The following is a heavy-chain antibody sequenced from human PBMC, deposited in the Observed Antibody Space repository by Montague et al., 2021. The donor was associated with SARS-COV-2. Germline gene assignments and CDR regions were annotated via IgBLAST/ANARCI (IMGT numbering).Heavy chain of an antibody. CDR2: IHYSGST. CDR1: GGSISSSSYY. CDR3: AAQSSVGYCSSSSCYVWFDP. V-gene: IGHV4-39*01. Sequence: SETLSLTCTVSGGSISSSSYYWGWIRQPPGKGLEWIGSIHYSGSTYHNPSLKSRVTISVDTSKKHFSLKLSPVTAADTAVYFCAAQSSVGYCSSSSCYVWFDPWGQGTLVTVSS. J-gene: IGHJ5*02. D-gene: IGHD2-2*01.